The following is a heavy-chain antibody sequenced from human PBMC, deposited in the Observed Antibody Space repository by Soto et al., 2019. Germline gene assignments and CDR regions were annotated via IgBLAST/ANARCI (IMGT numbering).Heavy chain of an antibody. CDR1: SVNFDNYG. CDR3: AKDRVGGTFYTPLGF. J-gene: IGHJ4*02. D-gene: IGHD1-7*01. V-gene: IGHV3-30*18. Sequence: GSMRISXQASSVNFDNYGMHWVRKAPGKGLEWVAVITYDGSNKYYADSVKGRFTISRDNSKNTLSLHLNTLKPEDTAVYHCAKDRVGGTFYTPLGFWGQGTLVTVSS. CDR2: ITYDGSNK.